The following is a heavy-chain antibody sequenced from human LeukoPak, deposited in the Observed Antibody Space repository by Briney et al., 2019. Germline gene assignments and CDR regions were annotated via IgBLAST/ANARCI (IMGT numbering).Heavy chain of an antibody. CDR1: GFDLNTYE. CDR2: ITISGHTK. V-gene: IGHV3-48*03. Sequence: GGSLRLSCAASGFDLNTYEMNWVRQAPGEGLEWIADITISGHTKNYADSVKGRFTISRDNAGASLYLQMNSLRVEDTGVYYCARGDPHADLWGQGTLVTVSS. CDR3: ARGDPHADL. J-gene: IGHJ5*02.